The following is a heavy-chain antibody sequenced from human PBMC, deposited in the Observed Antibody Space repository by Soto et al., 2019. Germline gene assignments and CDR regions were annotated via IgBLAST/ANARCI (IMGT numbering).Heavy chain of an antibody. Sequence: HPVGSLRLSCAASGFTFSSYAMSWVRQAPGKGLEWVSAISGSGGSTYYADSVKGRFTISRDNSKNTLYLQMNSLRAEDTAVYYCAKWDFGVVNWPNYYYGMDVWGQGTTVTVSS. D-gene: IGHD3-3*01. CDR1: GFTFSSYA. V-gene: IGHV3-23*01. J-gene: IGHJ6*02. CDR3: AKWDFGVVNWPNYYYGMDV. CDR2: ISGSGGST.